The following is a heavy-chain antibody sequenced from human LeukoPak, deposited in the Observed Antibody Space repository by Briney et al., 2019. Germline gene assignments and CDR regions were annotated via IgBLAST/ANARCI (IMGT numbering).Heavy chain of an antibody. Sequence: SVKVSCKASGGTFSSYAINWVRQAPGQGLEWMGGIIPIFGTANYAQKFQGRVTITADESTSTAYMELSSLRSEDTAVYYCARAGATYYDILTGYYKPFDYWGQGTLVTVSS. D-gene: IGHD3-9*01. CDR2: IIPIFGTA. J-gene: IGHJ4*02. CDR1: GGTFSSYA. CDR3: ARAGATYYDILTGYYKPFDY. V-gene: IGHV1-69*01.